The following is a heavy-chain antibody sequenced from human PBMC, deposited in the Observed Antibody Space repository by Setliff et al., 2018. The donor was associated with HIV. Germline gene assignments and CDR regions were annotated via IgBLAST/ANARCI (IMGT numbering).Heavy chain of an antibody. CDR1: GASISTYS. CDR2: ISTSGST. CDR3: ARHHDSGFYYSPLLNNWYFDL. D-gene: IGHD3-22*01. J-gene: IGHJ2*01. V-gene: IGHV4-4*09. Sequence: SETLSLTCIVSGASISTYSWSWIRQSPGKGLECIGYISTSGSTNYNPSLKSRVTISLDTSKNQFSLELTSVTAADTAVYYCARHHDSGFYYSPLLNNWYFDLWGPGTLVTVSS.